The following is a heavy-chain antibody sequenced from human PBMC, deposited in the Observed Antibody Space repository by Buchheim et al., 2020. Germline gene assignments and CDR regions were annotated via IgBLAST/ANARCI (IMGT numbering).Heavy chain of an antibody. Sequence: QVQLQESGPGLVKPSQTLSLTCTVSGGSISSGDYYWSWIRQPPGKGLEWIGYIYYSGSTYYNPSPKSRVTISVDTSKNQFSLKLSSVTAADTAVYYCARSPRDSSGYYYRLSVYLQHWGQGTL. CDR1: GGSISSGDYY. CDR2: IYYSGST. D-gene: IGHD3-22*01. V-gene: IGHV4-30-4*01. CDR3: ARSPRDSSGYYYRLSVYLQH. J-gene: IGHJ1*01.